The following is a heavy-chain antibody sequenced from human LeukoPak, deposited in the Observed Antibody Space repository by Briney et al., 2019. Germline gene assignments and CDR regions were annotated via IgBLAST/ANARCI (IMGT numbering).Heavy chain of an antibody. V-gene: IGHV4-4*07. J-gene: IGHJ6*03. CDR3: AREPEQRRMYYYYYYMDV. CDR1: GGSISSYY. D-gene: IGHD6-25*01. Sequence: TETLSLTCTVSGGSISSYYWSWIRQPAGKGLEWIGRIYTSGSTNYNPYLKSRVTMSVDTSKNQFSLKLSSVTAADTALYYCAREPEQRRMYYYYYYMDVWGKGTTVTVSS. CDR2: IYTSGST.